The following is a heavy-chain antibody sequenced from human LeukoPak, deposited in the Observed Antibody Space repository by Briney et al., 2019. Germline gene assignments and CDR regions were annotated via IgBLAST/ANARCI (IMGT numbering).Heavy chain of an antibody. J-gene: IGHJ4*02. D-gene: IGHD3-9*01. V-gene: IGHV1-46*01. CDR2: INPSGGST. CDR3: ARDPRYFDWLLPEYYFDY. Sequence: ASVKVSCKASGYTFTSYYMHWVRQAPGQGLEWMGIINPSGGSTSYAQKFQGRVTMTRDTSTSTVYMELSSLRSEDTAVYYCARDPRYFDWLLPEYYFDYWGQGTLVTVSS. CDR1: GYTFTSYY.